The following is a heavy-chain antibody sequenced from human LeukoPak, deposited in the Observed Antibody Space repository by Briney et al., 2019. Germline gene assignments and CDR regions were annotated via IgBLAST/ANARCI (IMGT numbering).Heavy chain of an antibody. D-gene: IGHD3-3*01. CDR3: ARGRSYDFWSGYSY. Sequence: ASVKVSCKASGYTFTSYDIHWVRQATGQGLEWMGWMNPNSGNTGYAQKFQGRVTMTRNTSISTAYMELSSLRSEDTAVYYCARGRSYDFWSGYSYWGQGTLVTVSS. CDR2: MNPNSGNT. CDR1: GYTFTSYD. J-gene: IGHJ4*02. V-gene: IGHV1-8*01.